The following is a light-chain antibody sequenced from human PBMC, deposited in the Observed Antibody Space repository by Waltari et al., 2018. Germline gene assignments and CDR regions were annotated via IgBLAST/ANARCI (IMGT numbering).Light chain of an antibody. V-gene: IGLV4-69*01. CDR2: VNNDGSH. CDR1: DGHSNYA. J-gene: IGLJ2*01. Sequence: QPLLTQSPSASASLGASVTLTCTLSDGHSNYAIAWHQQQPGKGPRYLMKVNNDGSHNKGDGIPDRFSGSSYGTERYLTISSLQSDDEADYFCQTWDTGIVLFGGGTRLTVL. CDR3: QTWDTGIVL.